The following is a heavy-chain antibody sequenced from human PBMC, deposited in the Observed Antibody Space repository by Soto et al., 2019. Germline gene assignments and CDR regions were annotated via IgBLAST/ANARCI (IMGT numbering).Heavy chain of an antibody. J-gene: IGHJ4*02. Sequence: PSETLSLTCSVSGGSISSGYYYWSWIRQPPGKGLEWIGNIYYSGNTYYNPSLKSRVTISIDVSKNQFPLSLRSLTAADTAVYYCARSREFDYWSQGTLVTVSS. CDR3: ARSREFDY. V-gene: IGHV4-30-4*01. CDR1: GGSISSGYYY. CDR2: IYYSGNT.